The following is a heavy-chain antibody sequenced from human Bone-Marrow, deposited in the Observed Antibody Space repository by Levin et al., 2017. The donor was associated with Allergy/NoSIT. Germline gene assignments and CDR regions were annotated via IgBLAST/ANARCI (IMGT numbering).Heavy chain of an antibody. Sequence: SVKVSCKASGGTFSSYAISWVRQAPGQGLEWMGGIIPIFGTANYAQKFQGRVTITADESTSTAYMELSSLRSEDTAVYYCARGGQQLDVGPYYYGMDGWGQGTTVTVSS. J-gene: IGHJ6*02. CDR2: IIPIFGTA. CDR1: GGTFSSYA. D-gene: IGHD6-13*01. V-gene: IGHV1-69*13. CDR3: ARGGQQLDVGPYYYGMDG.